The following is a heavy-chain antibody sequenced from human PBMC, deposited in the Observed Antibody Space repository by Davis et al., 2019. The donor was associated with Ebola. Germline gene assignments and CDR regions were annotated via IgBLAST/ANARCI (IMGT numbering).Heavy chain of an antibody. CDR3: ARGRAGGVDWFDP. J-gene: IGHJ5*02. Sequence: SVTVSRLASGYTLPSYVINWLRQATAQGLEWMGWMNPNSGNRGLVQKLQGRVTMTRNTSISTAYMELNSLRSGGRAVYYCARGRAGGVDWFDPWGQGTLVTVSS. D-gene: IGHD3-10*01. CDR2: MNPNSGNR. CDR1: GYTLPSYV. V-gene: IGHV1-8*01.